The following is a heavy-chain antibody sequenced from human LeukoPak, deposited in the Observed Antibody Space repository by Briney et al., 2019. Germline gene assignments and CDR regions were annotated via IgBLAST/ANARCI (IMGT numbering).Heavy chain of an antibody. D-gene: IGHD3-10*01. CDR3: GSYMVRGAIASMY. CDR2: INPNGGST. V-gene: IGHV1-46*01. CDR1: GYTFTSYH. Sequence: VASVRVSCKASGYTFTSYHMHWVRQAPGQGLEWVGIINPNGGSTTYAQKFQGRVTVTRDTSTSTVYMELSSLRSEDTAVYYCGSYMVRGAIASMYWGQGTLVTVSS. J-gene: IGHJ4*02.